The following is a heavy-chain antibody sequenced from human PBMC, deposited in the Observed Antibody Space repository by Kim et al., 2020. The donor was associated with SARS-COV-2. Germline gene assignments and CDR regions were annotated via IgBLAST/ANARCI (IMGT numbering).Heavy chain of an antibody. J-gene: IGHJ4*02. CDR3: AGGGGGVIVTIDY. V-gene: IGHV3-30*15. D-gene: IGHD3-16*02. Sequence: YADSVKGRFTITRENSKNTLNLQMSSLRAGDTAVYCGAGGGGGVIVTIDYWGQGTLVTVSS.